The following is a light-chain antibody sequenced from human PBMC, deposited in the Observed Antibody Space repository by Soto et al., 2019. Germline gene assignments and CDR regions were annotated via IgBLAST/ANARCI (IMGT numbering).Light chain of an antibody. J-gene: IGKJ4*01. CDR3: QQYGSSPLT. V-gene: IGKV3-20*01. CDR1: QSISNNH. CDR2: GTS. Sequence: EIVLTQSPGTLSLSPGERVTLSCRASQSISNNHLAWYQQKPGQAPRLLIHGTSNRATGIPDRFSGSGSGTDFTLTISRLEPEDFAVYYCQQYGSSPLTFGGGTKVDIK.